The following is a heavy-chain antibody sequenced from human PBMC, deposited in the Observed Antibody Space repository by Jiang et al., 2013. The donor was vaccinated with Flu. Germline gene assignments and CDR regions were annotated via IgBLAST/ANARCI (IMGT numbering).Heavy chain of an antibody. J-gene: IGHJ3*02. D-gene: IGHD4-17*01. Sequence: LVQPGGSLRLSCEASGFTFSTYAMHWVRQAPGKGLEYVSAISTNGHNIYLGNSVKGRFTISRDNSKSTLFLQMGRLRAEDTAVYYCARDRDQDYGDINDTFDIWGQGTMVTVSS. CDR2: ISTNGHNI. CDR1: GFTFSTYA. CDR3: ARDRDQDYGDINDTFDI. V-gene: IGHV3-64*01.